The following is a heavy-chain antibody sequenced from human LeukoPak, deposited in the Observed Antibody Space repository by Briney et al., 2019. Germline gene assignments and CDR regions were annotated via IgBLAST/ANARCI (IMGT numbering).Heavy chain of an antibody. Sequence: SETLSLTCAVYGGSFRGYYWSWIRQPPGKGLEWIGEINHSGSTNYNPSLKSRLTISVDTSKNQFSLKLSSVTAADTAVYYCTKTPLNQYYYDSSGRPQKNYFDYWGQGTLVTVSS. V-gene: IGHV4-34*01. D-gene: IGHD3-22*01. CDR2: INHSGST. CDR3: TKTPLNQYYYDSSGRPQKNYFDY. CDR1: GGSFRGYY. J-gene: IGHJ4*02.